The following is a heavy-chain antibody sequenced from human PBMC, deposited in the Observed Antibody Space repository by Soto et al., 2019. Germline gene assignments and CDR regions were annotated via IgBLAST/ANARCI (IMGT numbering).Heavy chain of an antibody. CDR1: VFTCSSYP. J-gene: IGHJ4*02. CDR3: ARGPITQTSFIDH. Sequence: GGXLILSFEASVFTCSSYPMHWVRQAPGKGLEWVTVISYDGGNQYYADSVKGRFTISRDNSKDTLYLQMHSLRSDDTAVYFCARGPITQTSFIDHWGQGTLVTVYS. CDR2: ISYDGGNQ. D-gene: IGHD1-20*01. V-gene: IGHV3-30-3*01.